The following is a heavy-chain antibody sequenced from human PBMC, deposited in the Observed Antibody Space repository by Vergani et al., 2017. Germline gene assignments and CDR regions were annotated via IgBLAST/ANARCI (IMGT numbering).Heavy chain of an antibody. CDR2: ISYDGTQK. CDR1: GFTSSYYG. CDR3: ATKGCGKPGCQIGYLRE. D-gene: IGHD1-26*01. Sequence: QVHLVESGGGVVQPGRSLRLSCVVSGFTSSYYGMHWVRQAPGKGLEWVAVISYDGTQKYYADSVKGRFTISRDNSKSTLYLQMNSLRTEDTAVYYCATKGCGKPGCQIGYLREWGQGTLVTVSS. J-gene: IGHJ1*01. V-gene: IGHV3-30*03.